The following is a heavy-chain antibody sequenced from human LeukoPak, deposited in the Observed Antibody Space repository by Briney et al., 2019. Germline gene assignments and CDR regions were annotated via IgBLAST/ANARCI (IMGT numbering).Heavy chain of an antibody. D-gene: IGHD6-19*01. Sequence: AASVKVSCKASGYTFTDYFMHWVRQAPGQGLEWMRWINPDSGGTNYAQKFQGRITMTRDTSISTAYMELSRLRSDDTAVYYCAKSSGWYSLQNWFDPWGQGTRVTVSS. CDR1: GYTFTDYF. CDR2: INPDSGGT. V-gene: IGHV1-2*02. J-gene: IGHJ5*02. CDR3: AKSSGWYSLQNWFDP.